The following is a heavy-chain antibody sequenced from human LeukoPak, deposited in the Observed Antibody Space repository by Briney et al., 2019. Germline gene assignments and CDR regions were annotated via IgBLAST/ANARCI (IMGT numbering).Heavy chain of an antibody. CDR2: INIDSITV. CDR3: AREDGIVGATSAFDI. J-gene: IGHJ3*02. CDR1: GFPLSSYS. Sequence: GSLRLSCAASGFPLSSYSINWVRQAPGKGLEWVSYINIDSITVNYADSVKGRFTISRDNAKNSLYLQMNSLRAEDTAVYYCAREDGIVGATSAFDIWGQGTMVTVSS. V-gene: IGHV3-48*01. D-gene: IGHD1-26*01.